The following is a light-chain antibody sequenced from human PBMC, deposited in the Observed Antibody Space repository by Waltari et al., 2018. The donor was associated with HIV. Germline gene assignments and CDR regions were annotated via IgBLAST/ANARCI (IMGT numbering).Light chain of an antibody. CDR3: QQSYSTPALT. CDR1: QSISSY. J-gene: IGKJ4*01. CDR2: AAS. Sequence: DIQMTQSPSSLSASVGVRFTITCRESQSISSYLNWYQQKPGKAPKLLIYAASSLQSGFSSRVSGSRSGTDFTLTSSSLHPEDFATYYFQQSYSTPALTFGGWTKVEIK. V-gene: IGKV1-39*01.